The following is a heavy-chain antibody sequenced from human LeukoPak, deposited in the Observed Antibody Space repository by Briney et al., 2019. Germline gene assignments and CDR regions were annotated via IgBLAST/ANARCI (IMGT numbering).Heavy chain of an antibody. CDR1: GFTFSSYY. CDR3: ARVPHCSSSSCYSWFDP. J-gene: IGHJ5*02. D-gene: IGHD2-2*01. CDR2: INSDGSST. V-gene: IGHV3-74*03. Sequence: GGSLRLSCAASGFTFSSYYMHWVRQAPGKGLVWVSRINSDGSSTTYADSVKGRFTISGDNAKNTLYLQMNSLRAEDTAVYHCARVPHCSSSSCYSWFDPWGQGTLVTVSS.